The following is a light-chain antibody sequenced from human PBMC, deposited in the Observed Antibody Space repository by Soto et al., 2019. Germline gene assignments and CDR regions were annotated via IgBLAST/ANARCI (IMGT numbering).Light chain of an antibody. Sequence: EIVMTQSPATLSVSPGGRATLSCRASQSVSSTLAWYQQKPGQAPGLLIYGASTRATGFPARFSGSGSGTEFTLTISSLQSEDFAVYYCQQYKNWPLTFGGGTRVEI. CDR3: QQYKNWPLT. J-gene: IGKJ4*01. V-gene: IGKV3-15*01. CDR1: QSVSST. CDR2: GAS.